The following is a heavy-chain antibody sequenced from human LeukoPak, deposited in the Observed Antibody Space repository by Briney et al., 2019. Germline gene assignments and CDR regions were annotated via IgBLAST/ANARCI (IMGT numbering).Heavy chain of an antibody. CDR2: INHSGST. J-gene: IGHJ6*03. V-gene: IGHV4-34*01. CDR1: GGSFSGYY. CDR3: ARGGVRAIDYYYYMDV. Sequence: SETLSLTCAVYGGSFSGYYWSWIRQPPGKGLEWIGEINHSGSTNYNPSLKSRVTISVDTSKNQFSLKLSSVTAEDTAVYYCARGGVRAIDYYYYMDVWGKGTTVTVSS. D-gene: IGHD4-17*01.